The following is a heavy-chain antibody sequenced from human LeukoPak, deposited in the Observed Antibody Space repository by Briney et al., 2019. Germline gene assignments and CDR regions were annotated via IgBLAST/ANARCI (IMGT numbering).Heavy chain of an antibody. CDR1: LGSISGYY. V-gene: IGHV4-59*08. J-gene: IGHJ4*02. Sequence: SETLSLTCTVSLGSISGYYWSWIRQPPGKGLEWLGYISYSGSTYYNPSLKSRVTISVDTSKNHFSLNQSSVTAADTAVYYCARANGKYYYDNSGYSYYFDYWGQGTLVTVSS. CDR3: ARANGKYYYDNSGYSYYFDY. D-gene: IGHD3-22*01. CDR2: ISYSGST.